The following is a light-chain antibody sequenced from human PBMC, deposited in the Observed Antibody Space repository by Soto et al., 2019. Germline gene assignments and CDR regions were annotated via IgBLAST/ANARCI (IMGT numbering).Light chain of an antibody. CDR2: GAS. V-gene: IGKV3-20*01. CDR1: QSVSSSY. J-gene: IGKJ5*01. CDR3: QHYHGWPIT. Sequence: ESVVTQRRGILSLSPGERATLSCRASQSVSSSYLAWYRQKPGQAPRLLIYGASSRATGIPDRFSGSGSGTDFTLTISRLEPEDFAVYYCQHYHGWPITSGQGTLLEV.